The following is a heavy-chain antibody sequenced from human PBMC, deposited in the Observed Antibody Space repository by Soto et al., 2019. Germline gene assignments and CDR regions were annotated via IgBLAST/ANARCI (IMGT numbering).Heavy chain of an antibody. CDR2: ISGSGGST. J-gene: IGHJ4*02. CDR3: AKVRGYDFYVRPIDY. D-gene: IGHD3-3*01. CDR1: GFTFSSYA. Sequence: HPGGSLRLSCAASGFTFSSYAMSWVRQAPGKGLEWVSAISGSGGSTYYADSVKGRFTISRDNSKNTLYLQMNSLRAEDTAVYYFAKVRGYDFYVRPIDYWGQGTLVTVSS. V-gene: IGHV3-23*01.